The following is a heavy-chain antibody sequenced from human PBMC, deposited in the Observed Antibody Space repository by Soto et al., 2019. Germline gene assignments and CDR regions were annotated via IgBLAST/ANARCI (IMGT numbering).Heavy chain of an antibody. V-gene: IGHV4-59*01. Sequence: SETLSLTCTVSGGSISSYYWSWLRQPPGKGLEWIGYIYYSGSTNYNPSLKSQVTISVDTSKNQFSLKLSSVTAADTAVYYCARWGDSGSYYWYFDLWGRGTLVTVSS. J-gene: IGHJ2*01. D-gene: IGHD1-26*01. CDR1: GGSISSYY. CDR2: IYYSGST. CDR3: ARWGDSGSYYWYFDL.